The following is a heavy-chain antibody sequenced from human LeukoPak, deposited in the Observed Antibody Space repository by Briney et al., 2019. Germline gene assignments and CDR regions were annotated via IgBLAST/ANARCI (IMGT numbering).Heavy chain of an antibody. V-gene: IGHV3-49*04. D-gene: IGHD3-3*01. CDR1: GFTFGDYA. CDR2: IRSKAYGGTT. Sequence: GGSLRLSCTASGFTFGDYAMSWGRQAPGKGLEWGGFIRSKAYGGTTEYAASVKGRFTISRDDSKSIAYLQMNSLKTEDTAVYYCTRVGTAPPYYDFWSGPTPYYFDYWGQGTLVTVSS. J-gene: IGHJ4*02. CDR3: TRVGTAPPYYDFWSGPTPYYFDY.